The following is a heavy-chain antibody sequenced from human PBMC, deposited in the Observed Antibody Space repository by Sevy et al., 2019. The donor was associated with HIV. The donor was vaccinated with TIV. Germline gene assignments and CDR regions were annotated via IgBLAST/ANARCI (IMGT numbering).Heavy chain of an antibody. CDR2: ISGSGGST. J-gene: IGHJ6*02. V-gene: IGHV3-23*01. Sequence: GGSLRLSCAASGFTFSSYAMSWVRQAPGKGLEWVSAISGSGGSTYYADSVKGRFTISRDNAKNTLYLQMNSLRAEDTAVYYCATFKKGVRRRRDIVVVQDALGVDGMDVWGQGTTVTVSS. CDR3: ATFKKGVRRRRDIVVVQDALGVDGMDV. D-gene: IGHD2-2*01. CDR1: GFTFSSYA.